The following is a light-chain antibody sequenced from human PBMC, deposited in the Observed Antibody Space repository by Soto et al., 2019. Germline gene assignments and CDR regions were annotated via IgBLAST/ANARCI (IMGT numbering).Light chain of an antibody. Sequence: DIQMTQSPATLSASVGDRVSITCRASQDISRWLAWYQQKPGKAPKVLIWDASSLQRGVPSRFTGSGSGTEFTLTINGLQPDDFATYYCQQYNGDRTWTVXQGTKVDIK. CDR3: QQYNGDRTWT. J-gene: IGKJ1*01. CDR2: DAS. CDR1: QDISRW. V-gene: IGKV1-5*01.